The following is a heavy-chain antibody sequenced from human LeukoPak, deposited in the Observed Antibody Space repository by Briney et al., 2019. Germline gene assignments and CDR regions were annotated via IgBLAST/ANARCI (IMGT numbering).Heavy chain of an antibody. CDR1: GGSFSGYY. J-gene: IGHJ4*02. D-gene: IGHD1-26*01. V-gene: IGHV4-34*01. Sequence: SETLSLTCAVYGGSFSGYYWSWIRQPPGKGLEWIGEINHSGSTNYNPSLKSRVTISVDTSKNQFSLKPSSVTAADTAVYYCARGRSWGVGARSVNWGQGTLVTVSS. CDR3: ARGRSWGVGARSVN. CDR2: INHSGST.